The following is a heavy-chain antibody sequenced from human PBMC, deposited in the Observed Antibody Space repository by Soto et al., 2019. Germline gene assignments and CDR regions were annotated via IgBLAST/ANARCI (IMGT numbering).Heavy chain of an antibody. CDR1: GYSFTSLH. D-gene: IGHD3-10*01. CDR2: MNPHSGDT. J-gene: IGHJ4*01. CDR3: ARHSPGRADH. V-gene: IGHV1-8*01. Sequence: ASVKVSCKASGYSFTSLHFNCVRQATGQGIEWIGWMNPHSGDTGFAQRFQGRATMTRNTSINTAYMELRSLRSQDTAVYYCARHSPGRADHWGQGNCVTVS.